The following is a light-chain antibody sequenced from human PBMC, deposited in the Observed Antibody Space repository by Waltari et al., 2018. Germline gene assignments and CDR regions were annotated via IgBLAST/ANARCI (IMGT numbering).Light chain of an antibody. Sequence: DIQMTQSPSSLSASVGDRVTITCRASQDISNSLAWYQQKPGKAPRLLLYAASRLESGVPSRFSGTGSGTDYTLTISSLQPDDFATYYCQQYYRTPPETFGQGTKVEIK. V-gene: IGKV1-NL1*01. CDR1: QDISNS. CDR2: AAS. CDR3: QQYYRTPPET. J-gene: IGKJ1*01.